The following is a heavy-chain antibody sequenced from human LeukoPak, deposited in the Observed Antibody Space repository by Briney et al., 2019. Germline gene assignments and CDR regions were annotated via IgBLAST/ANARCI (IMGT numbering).Heavy chain of an antibody. CDR1: GYTFTDYY. Sequence: ASVKVSCKTTGYTFTDYYIHWVRPAPGQGLGWMGRINPNSGETNTAQKFQGRVTMTGDTSISTAYLEMSRVTSDDTAVYYCARDRDYSNTERGFDYWGQGTLVTVSS. V-gene: IGHV1-2*06. CDR3: ARDRDYSNTERGFDY. J-gene: IGHJ4*02. D-gene: IGHD4-11*01. CDR2: INPNSGET.